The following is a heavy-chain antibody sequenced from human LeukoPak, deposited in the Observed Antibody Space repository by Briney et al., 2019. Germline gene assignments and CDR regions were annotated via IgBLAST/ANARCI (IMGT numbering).Heavy chain of an antibody. CDR1: GFTFSSYG. CDR2: ISSSSSYI. V-gene: IGHV3-21*01. J-gene: IGHJ3*02. CDR3: ARVSPTNYDSSGYGAFDI. D-gene: IGHD3-22*01. Sequence: PGGTLRLSCAASGFTFSSYGMSWVRQAPGKGLEWVSSISSSSSYIYYADSVKGRFTISRDNAKNSLYLQMNSLRAEDTAVYYCARVSPTNYDSSGYGAFDIWGQGTMVTVSS.